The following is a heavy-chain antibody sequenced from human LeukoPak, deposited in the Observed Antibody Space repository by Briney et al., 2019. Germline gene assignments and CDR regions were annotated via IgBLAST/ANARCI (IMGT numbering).Heavy chain of an antibody. Sequence: GGSLRLSCAASGFTFSSSAMSWVRQAPGKGLEWVSTISGSAGSTFYADSVTGRFTISRDNSKNTLYLQVNSLRVDDTAVYYCARRSGIAVAGAFDYWGQGTLVTVSS. CDR1: GFTFSSSA. CDR3: ARRSGIAVAGAFDY. J-gene: IGHJ4*02. CDR2: ISGSAGST. V-gene: IGHV3-23*01. D-gene: IGHD6-19*01.